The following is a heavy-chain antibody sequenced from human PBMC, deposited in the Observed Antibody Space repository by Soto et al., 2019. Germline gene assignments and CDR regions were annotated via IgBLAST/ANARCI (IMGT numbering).Heavy chain of an antibody. D-gene: IGHD4-17*01. Sequence: HPGGSLRLSCAASGFTFSSYAMSWVRQAPGKGLEWVSGISGSGGSTYYADSVRGRFTISRDNSKNTLYLQVNSLRAEDTAVYYCAKDLYGNYYYGMDFWGQGSSVTVSS. V-gene: IGHV3-23*01. CDR2: ISGSGGST. J-gene: IGHJ6*02. CDR1: GFTFSSYA. CDR3: AKDLYGNYYYGMDF.